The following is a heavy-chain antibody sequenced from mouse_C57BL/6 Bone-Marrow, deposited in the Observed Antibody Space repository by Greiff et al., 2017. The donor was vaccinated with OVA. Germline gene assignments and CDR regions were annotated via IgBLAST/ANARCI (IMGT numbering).Heavy chain of an antibody. CDR1: GYTFTEYT. V-gene: IGHV1-62-2*01. Sequence: QVQLQQSGAELVKPGASVKLSCKASGYTFTEYTIHWVKQRSGQGLEWIGWFYPGSGSIRYTEKFKDKATLTADKSTSIVNMKRSRLTSEDSAVYFCARHGKMGRAAWFAYWGQGTLVTVSA. CDR3: ARHGKMGRAAWFAY. D-gene: IGHD4-1*01. CDR2: FYPGSGSI. J-gene: IGHJ3*01.